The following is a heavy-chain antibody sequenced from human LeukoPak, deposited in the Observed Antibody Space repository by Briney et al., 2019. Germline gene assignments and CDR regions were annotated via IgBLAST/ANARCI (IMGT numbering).Heavy chain of an antibody. V-gene: IGHV4-59*01. CDR3: ARDSRLNHFDY. CDR1: GGSISSYY. D-gene: IGHD2-2*01. J-gene: IGHJ4*02. CDR2: IYYSGST. Sequence: SETLSLTCTVPGGSISSYYWSRIRQPPGKGLEWIGYIYYSGSTNYNPSLKSRVTISVDTSKNQFSLKLSSVTAADTAVYYCARDSRLNHFDYWGQGTLVTVSS.